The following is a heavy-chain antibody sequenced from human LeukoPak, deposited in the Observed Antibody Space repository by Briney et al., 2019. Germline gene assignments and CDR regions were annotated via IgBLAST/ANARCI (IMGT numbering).Heavy chain of an antibody. Sequence: GASVKVSCKASGYTFTSFGVSWVRQAPGQGLEWMGWISGYNGDTKVAQNFQDRVTLTTDTSTSTAYMELRSLRSDDTAVYYCARGAIPTEFGGYWGQGTLVTVSS. CDR2: ISGYNGDT. V-gene: IGHV1-18*01. CDR1: GYTFTSFG. D-gene: IGHD3-3*01. CDR3: ARGAIPTEFGGY. J-gene: IGHJ4*02.